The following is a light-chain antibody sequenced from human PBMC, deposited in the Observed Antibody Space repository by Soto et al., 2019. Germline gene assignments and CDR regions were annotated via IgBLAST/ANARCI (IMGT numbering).Light chain of an antibody. CDR2: EVS. J-gene: IGLJ2*01. Sequence: QSALTQPASLSGSPGQSINISCTGASSDLGGHKSVSWFQQHPGKAPRLIISEVSYRPSGISSRFSGSKSANMASLTISGLQSDDEADYYCSSYTTNSSVVFGGGAKVTVL. CDR3: SSYTTNSSVV. V-gene: IGLV2-14*03. CDR1: SSDLGGHKS.